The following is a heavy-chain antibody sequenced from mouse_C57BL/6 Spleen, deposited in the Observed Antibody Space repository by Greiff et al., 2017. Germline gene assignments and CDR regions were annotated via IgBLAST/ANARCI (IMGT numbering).Heavy chain of an antibody. D-gene: IGHD2-2*01. V-gene: IGHV5-6*02. CDR2: ISSGGSYT. CDR1: GFTFSSYG. Sequence: DVMLVESGGDLVKPGGSLKLSCAASGFTFSSYGMSWVRQTPDKRLEWVATISSGGSYTYYPDSVKGRFTISRDNAKNTLYLQMSSLKSEDTAMYYCARLYYGYYFDYWGQGTTLTVSS. CDR3: ARLYYGYYFDY. J-gene: IGHJ2*01.